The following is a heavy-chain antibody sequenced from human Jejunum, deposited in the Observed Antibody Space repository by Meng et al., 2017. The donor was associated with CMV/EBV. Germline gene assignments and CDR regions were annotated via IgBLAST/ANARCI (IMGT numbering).Heavy chain of an antibody. CDR1: GYSFSDYW. Sequence: SCQASGYSFSDYWIGWVRQKPGKGLEWVGIIYPRDSNMRYSPSVEGHVTVSADKSNTTVYLHWSSLTASDSAMYYCARHGGSSAGDYWGQGTLVTVSS. D-gene: IGHD6-6*01. V-gene: IGHV5-51*01. J-gene: IGHJ4*01. CDR3: ARHGGSSAGDY. CDR2: IYPRDSNM.